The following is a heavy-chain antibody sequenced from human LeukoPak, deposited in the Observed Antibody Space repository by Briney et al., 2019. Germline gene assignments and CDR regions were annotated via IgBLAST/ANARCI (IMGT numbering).Heavy chain of an antibody. CDR3: ARHAGPRDFWSGYYDSYYYYGMDV. CDR1: GGSISSSSYY. D-gene: IGHD3-3*01. Sequence: SETLSLTCTVSGGSISSSSYYWGWIRQPPGTGLEWIGSIYYSGSTYYNPSLKSRVTISVDTSKNQFSLKLSSVTAADTAVYYCARHAGPRDFWSGYYDSYYYYGMDVWGQGTTVTVSS. V-gene: IGHV4-39*01. J-gene: IGHJ6*02. CDR2: IYYSGST.